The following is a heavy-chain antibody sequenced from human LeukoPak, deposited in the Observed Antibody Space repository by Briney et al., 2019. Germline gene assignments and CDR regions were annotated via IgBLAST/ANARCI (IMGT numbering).Heavy chain of an antibody. D-gene: IGHD5-18*01. CDR2: ISYDGSNK. V-gene: IGHV3-30*18. CDR3: AKARRMVTSYFDY. J-gene: IGHJ4*02. Sequence: GGSLRLSCAASGFTFSSYGMHWVRQAPGKGLEWVAVISYDGSNKYYADSVKGRFTIYRDNSKNTLYLQMNSLRAEDTAVYYCAKARRMVTSYFDYWGQGTLVTVSS. CDR1: GFTFSSYG.